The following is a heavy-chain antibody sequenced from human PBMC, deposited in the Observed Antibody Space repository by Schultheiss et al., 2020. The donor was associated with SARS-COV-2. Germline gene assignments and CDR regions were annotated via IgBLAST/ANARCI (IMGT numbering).Heavy chain of an antibody. V-gene: IGHV4-39*01. Sequence: SETLSLTCTVSGGSISSSSYYWGWIRQPPGKGLEWIGSIYYSGSTYYNPSLKSRVTISVDTSKNQFSLKLSSVTAADTAVYYCARNSVAGPNWFDPWGQGTLVTVSS. J-gene: IGHJ5*02. CDR2: IYYSGST. CDR3: ARNSVAGPNWFDP. D-gene: IGHD6-19*01. CDR1: GGSISSSSYY.